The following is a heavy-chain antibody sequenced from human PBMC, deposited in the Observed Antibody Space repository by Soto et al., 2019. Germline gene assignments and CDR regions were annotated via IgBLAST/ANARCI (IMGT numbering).Heavy chain of an antibody. CDR2: ISAYSGNT. V-gene: IGHV1-18*01. CDR1: GGTFSSYA. D-gene: IGHD3-9*01. CDR3: ARDKGLLRYFEQNNWFDP. J-gene: IGHJ5*02. Sequence: ASVKVSCKASGGTFSSYAISWLRQAPGQGLEWMGWISAYSGNTNYAQKLQGRVTVTRDTSTSTAYMELRSLRSDDTAVYYCARDKGLLRYFEQNNWFDPWGQGTLVTVSS.